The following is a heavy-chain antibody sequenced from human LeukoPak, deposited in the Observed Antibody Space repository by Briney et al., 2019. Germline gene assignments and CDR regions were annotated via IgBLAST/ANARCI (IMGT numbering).Heavy chain of an antibody. D-gene: IGHD1-26*01. CDR3: ARDPYSGTYGNTYYYYMDA. CDR2: ITTSSTYT. J-gene: IGHJ6*03. Sequence: PGGSLRLSCEASGFSFSSYNMDWVRQTPGKGLEWISSITTSSTYTFYADSVKGRFTISRDNARNSLYLQMNSLRVEDTAVYYCARDPYSGTYGNTYYYYMDAWGKGTTVTISS. V-gene: IGHV3-21*01. CDR1: GFSFSSYN.